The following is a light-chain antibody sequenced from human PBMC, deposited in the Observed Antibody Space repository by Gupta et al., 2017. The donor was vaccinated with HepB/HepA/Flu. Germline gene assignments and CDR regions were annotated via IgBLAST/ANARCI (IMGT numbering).Light chain of an antibody. J-gene: IGKJ2*02. CDR3: QQDNNWPPWT. CDR2: GAS. Sequence: EIVMTQSPATLSVSPGERATLSCRASQSVSSNLAWYQQKPGQAPRLLIYGASTRATGIPARFSGSGYGKEFTLTISSRQSEDFAVYYCQQDNNWPPWTFGQGTKLEIK. CDR1: QSVSSN. V-gene: IGKV3-15*01.